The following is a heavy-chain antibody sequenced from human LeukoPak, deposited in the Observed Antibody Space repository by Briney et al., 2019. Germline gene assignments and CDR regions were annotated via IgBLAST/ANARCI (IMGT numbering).Heavy chain of an antibody. V-gene: IGHV3-7*01. D-gene: IGHD6-19*01. CDR2: IKQDGSEK. CDR3: ARRGIISGWYWAYYFDY. J-gene: IGHJ4*02. Sequence: GGSLRLSCAASGLTFSNAWMSWVRQVPGKGLEWVANIKQDGSEKYYVDSVKGRFTISRDNAKNSLYLQMSSLRAEDTVVYYCARRGIISGWYWAYYFDYWGQGTLVTVSS. CDR1: GLTFSNAW.